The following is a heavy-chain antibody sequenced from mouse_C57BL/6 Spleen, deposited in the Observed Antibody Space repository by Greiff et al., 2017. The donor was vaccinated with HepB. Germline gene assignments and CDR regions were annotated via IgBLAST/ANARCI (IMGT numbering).Heavy chain of an antibody. CDR1: GYSFTSYG. Sequence: VQLQQSGAELARPGASVKLSCKASGYSFTSYGISWVKQRTGQGLEWIGEIYPRSGNTYYNEKFKGKATLTADKSSSTAYMELRSLTSEDSAVYFCARENDDGPFAYWGQGTLVTVSA. CDR2: IYPRSGNT. D-gene: IGHD1-1*01. V-gene: IGHV1-81*01. CDR3: ARENDDGPFAY. J-gene: IGHJ3*01.